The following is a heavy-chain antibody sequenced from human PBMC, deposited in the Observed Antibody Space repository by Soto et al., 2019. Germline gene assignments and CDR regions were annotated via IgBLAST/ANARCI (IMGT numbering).Heavy chain of an antibody. CDR1: GGSISSYY. V-gene: IGHV4-59*01. Sequence: PSETLSLTCTVSGGSISSYYWSWIRQPPGKGLEWIGYIYYSGSTNYNPSLKSRVTISVDTSKNQFSLKLSSVTAADTAVYYCARDKSGMDVWGQGTTVTVPS. CDR3: ARDKSGMDV. CDR2: IYYSGST. J-gene: IGHJ6*02.